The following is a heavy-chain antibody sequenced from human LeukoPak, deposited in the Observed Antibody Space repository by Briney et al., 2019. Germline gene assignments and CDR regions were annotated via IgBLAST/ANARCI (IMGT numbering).Heavy chain of an antibody. Sequence: AGGSLRLSCAASGFTFSHYSMNWVRQAPGKGLEWVSYIDRSSRTTHYADSVKGRFTISRDNAKNSLYLQMNSLRDEDTAVYYCARETFLRGANFDYWGQGTLVTVSS. V-gene: IGHV3-48*02. CDR3: ARETFLRGANFDY. CDR1: GFTFSHYS. D-gene: IGHD3-10*01. CDR2: IDRSSRTT. J-gene: IGHJ4*02.